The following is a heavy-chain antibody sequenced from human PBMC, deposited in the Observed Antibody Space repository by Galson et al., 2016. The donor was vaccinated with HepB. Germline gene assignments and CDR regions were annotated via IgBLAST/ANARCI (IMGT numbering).Heavy chain of an antibody. D-gene: IGHD1-1*01. J-gene: IGHJ3*02. CDR2: ISYRGTT. Sequence: ETLSLTCNDSGDSITSSGYFWGWIRQPPGKGLEWIGAISYRGTTYDYPSLKSRLTVSVDTSKNQFSLKLSSVTAADTAVYYCARSVNEAFDIWGQGTMVTVSS. CDR3: ARSVNEAFDI. V-gene: IGHV4-39*01. CDR1: GDSITSSGYF.